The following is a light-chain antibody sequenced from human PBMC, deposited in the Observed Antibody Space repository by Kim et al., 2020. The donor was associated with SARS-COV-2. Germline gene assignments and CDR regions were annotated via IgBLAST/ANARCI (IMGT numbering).Light chain of an antibody. J-gene: IGKJ4*01. Sequence: SLGERATLSCRASQSVGNNLDWFQQKPGQAPRLLIHGASTRATDISARFSGSGSGTEFTLTISSLQSEDIAVYYCQQYNDWPPFTFGGGTKVDIK. CDR2: GAS. CDR1: QSVGNN. CDR3: QQYNDWPPFT. V-gene: IGKV3-15*01.